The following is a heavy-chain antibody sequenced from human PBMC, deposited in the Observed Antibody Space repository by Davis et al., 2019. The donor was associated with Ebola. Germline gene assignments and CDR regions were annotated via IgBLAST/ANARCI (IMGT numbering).Heavy chain of an antibody. D-gene: IGHD6-6*01. Sequence: SETLSLTCSVSGGSINSGTYYWGWVRQPPGKGLEWIGSIYYNGRTHYSSSLEGRVTIFLDTSKNQFSLKLRSLTAADTAVYFCARLSGLFSSSSGALYFDLWGRGTLVSVSS. CDR3: ARLSGLFSSSSGALYFDL. V-gene: IGHV4-39*07. CDR2: IYYNGRT. CDR1: GGSINSGTYY. J-gene: IGHJ2*01.